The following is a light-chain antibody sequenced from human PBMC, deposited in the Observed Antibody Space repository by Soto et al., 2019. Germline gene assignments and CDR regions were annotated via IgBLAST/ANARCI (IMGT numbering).Light chain of an antibody. CDR3: RPTFWPPYT. J-gene: IGKJ2*01. CDR2: VAS. Sequence: DIQMTQSLSSLSASVGDTVTITCRASQSISNSLSWYQQKPGKAPKFLIYVASTLQRGVPPRFSGSGSGTEFTLTISGLQPEDVATYYCRPTFWPPYTLGQGTKLEIK. CDR1: QSISNS. V-gene: IGKV1-39*01.